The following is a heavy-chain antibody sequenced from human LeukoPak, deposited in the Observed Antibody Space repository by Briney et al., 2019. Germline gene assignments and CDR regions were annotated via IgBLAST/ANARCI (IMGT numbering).Heavy chain of an antibody. CDR3: AKDERDWDVWGSYRYLPDY. Sequence: GGSLRLSCATPGFNFRSDRMPWVRQTPGKGLENEAVISYDGSNKYYADSVKGRFTSSRDNSKDTLYRQMNSLRAEDTAVYYCAKDERDWDVWGSYRYLPDYWGQGTLVTVSS. J-gene: IGHJ4*02. CDR2: ISYDGSNK. D-gene: IGHD3-16*02. CDR1: GFNFRSDR. V-gene: IGHV3-30*18.